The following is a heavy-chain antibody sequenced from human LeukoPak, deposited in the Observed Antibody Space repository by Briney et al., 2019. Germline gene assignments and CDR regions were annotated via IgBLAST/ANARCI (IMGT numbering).Heavy chain of an antibody. J-gene: IGHJ6*02. CDR1: GVTFSRYL. Sequence: GGSLRLSCVASGVTFSRYLMHWVRQAPGKGLVWVSRINRDGRSTSYADSVKGRFTISRDNAKNTMYLQTNSLRVEDTAVYYCANALPDYYGMDVWGQGTTVTVSS. V-gene: IGHV3-74*01. CDR3: ANALPDYYGMDV. CDR2: INRDGRST.